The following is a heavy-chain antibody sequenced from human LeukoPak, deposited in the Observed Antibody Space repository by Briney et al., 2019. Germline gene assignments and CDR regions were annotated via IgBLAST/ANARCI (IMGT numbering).Heavy chain of an antibody. V-gene: IGHV1-46*01. J-gene: IGHJ6*02. CDR3: ARDRRDQLLSHGMDV. CDR1: GYTFTGYY. Sequence: ASVKVSCKASGYTFTGYYMHWVRQAPGQGLEWMGIINPSGGSTSYAQKFQGRVTMTRDTSTSTVYMELSSLRSEDTAVYYCARDRRDQLLSHGMDVWGQGTTVTVSS. CDR2: INPSGGST. D-gene: IGHD2-2*01.